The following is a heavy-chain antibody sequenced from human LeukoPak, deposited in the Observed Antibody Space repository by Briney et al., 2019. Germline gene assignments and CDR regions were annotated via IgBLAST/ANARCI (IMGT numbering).Heavy chain of an antibody. CDR1: GGSISSYY. Sequence: SETLSLTCTVSGGSISSYYWSWIRQPPGKGLEWIGYIYYSGSTNYNPSLKSRVTISVDTSKKQFSLKLSSVTAADTAVYYCARTGITGTTPSWFDPWGQGTLVTVSS. CDR3: ARTGITGTTPSWFDP. D-gene: IGHD1-20*01. CDR2: IYYSGST. J-gene: IGHJ5*02. V-gene: IGHV4-59*01.